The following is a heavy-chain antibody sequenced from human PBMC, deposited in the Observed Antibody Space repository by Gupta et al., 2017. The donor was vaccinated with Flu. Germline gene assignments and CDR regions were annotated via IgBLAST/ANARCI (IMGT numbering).Heavy chain of an antibody. J-gene: IGHJ4*02. V-gene: IGHV3-23*01. CDR2: IWGSGGST. D-gene: IGHD1-26*01. CDR3: GKDPPHMARGKNGFDY. Sequence: WGRQAPGEGLEWGSGIWGSGGSTYYADSGKGRFPISRDNSKNTLYLQMNSLRAEDTAGYYCGKDPPHMARGKNGFDYWGQGTLVTGSS.